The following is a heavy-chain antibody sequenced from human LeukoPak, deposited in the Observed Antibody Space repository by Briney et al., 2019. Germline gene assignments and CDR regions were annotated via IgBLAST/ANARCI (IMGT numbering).Heavy chain of an antibody. CDR2: IRYDGSNK. CDR1: GFTFSSYG. J-gene: IGHJ4*02. Sequence: PGGSLRLSCAASGFTFSSYGMHWVRQAPGKGLEWVAFIRYDGSNKYYADSVKGRFTISRDNAKNSLYLQMNSLRAEDTAVYYCARDHTGGNSGFDYWGQGTLVTVSS. CDR3: ARDHTGGNSGFDY. D-gene: IGHD4-23*01. V-gene: IGHV3-30*02.